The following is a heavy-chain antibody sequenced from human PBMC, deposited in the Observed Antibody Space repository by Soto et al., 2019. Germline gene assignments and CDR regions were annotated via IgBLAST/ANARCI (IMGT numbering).Heavy chain of an antibody. D-gene: IGHD5-12*01. Sequence: VKVSCKASGGTFSSYAISWVRQAPGQGLEWMGGIIPIFGTANYVQKFQGRVTITADESTSTANMELSKLRSEDTAVYYCARGNVDIVATITPKYGMDVWGQGTTVTVSS. J-gene: IGHJ6*02. CDR3: ARGNVDIVATITPKYGMDV. CDR1: GGTFSSYA. V-gene: IGHV1-69*01. CDR2: IIPIFGTA.